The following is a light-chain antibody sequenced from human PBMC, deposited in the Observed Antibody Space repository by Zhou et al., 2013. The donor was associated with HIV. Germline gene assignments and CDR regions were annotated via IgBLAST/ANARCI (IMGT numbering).Light chain of an antibody. CDR3: QQYQSFPPT. CDR1: QAINNY. Sequence: DIQMTQSPSSLSASLGDRVTITCQASQAINNYLSWYQQKPGKAPKLLIYDVSNLETRVPSRFSGSGSETDFSFTISSLQPEDIATYYCQQYQSFPPTFGGGTRGGDQT. J-gene: IGKJ4*01. V-gene: IGKV1-33*01. CDR2: DVS.